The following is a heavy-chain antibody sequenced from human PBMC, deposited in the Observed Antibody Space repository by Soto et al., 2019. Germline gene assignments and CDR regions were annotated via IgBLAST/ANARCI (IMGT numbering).Heavy chain of an antibody. CDR2: IWYDGSNK. J-gene: IGHJ4*02. CDR3: ARDGLHYYDSSGYPFFDY. CDR1: GFTFSSYG. D-gene: IGHD3-22*01. Sequence: GGSLRLSCAASGFTFSSYGMHWVRQAPGKGLEWVAVIWYDGSNKYYGDSVKGRFTISGDNSKNTLYLQMNSLRAEDTAVYYCARDGLHYYDSSGYPFFDYWGQGTLVTVSS. V-gene: IGHV3-33*01.